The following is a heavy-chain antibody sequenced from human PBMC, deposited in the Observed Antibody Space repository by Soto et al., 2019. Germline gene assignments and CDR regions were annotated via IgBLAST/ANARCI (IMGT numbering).Heavy chain of an antibody. D-gene: IGHD6-19*01. Sequence: PGESLKISCKGSGYSFTNYWIAWVRQMPGKGLEWMGIIYSGDSDTRYSPSFQGQVTISADKSISTAYLQWSSLKASDTAFYYCQPGGDGTGWGAFNMWGQGTMVTVSS. CDR2: IYSGDSDT. CDR3: QPGGDGTGWGAFNM. J-gene: IGHJ3*02. CDR1: GYSFTNYW. V-gene: IGHV5-51*01.